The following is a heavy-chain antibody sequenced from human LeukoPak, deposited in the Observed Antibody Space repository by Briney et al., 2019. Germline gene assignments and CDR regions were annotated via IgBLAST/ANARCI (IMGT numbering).Heavy chain of an antibody. D-gene: IGHD1-26*01. Sequence: SETLSLTCAVYGGSFSGYYWSWIRQPPGKGLEWIGNIYYTGNTYYNASLQSRVTISIDTSKNQFSLRLNSVTAADTAMYYCAKSGGYGLIDYWGQGTLVTVSS. CDR3: AKSGGYGLIDY. CDR2: IYYTGNT. CDR1: GGSFSGYY. J-gene: IGHJ4*02. V-gene: IGHV4-34*01.